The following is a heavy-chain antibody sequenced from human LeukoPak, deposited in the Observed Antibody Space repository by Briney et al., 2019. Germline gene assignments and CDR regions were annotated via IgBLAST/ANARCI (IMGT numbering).Heavy chain of an antibody. Sequence: GGSLRLSCAAPGFTFSSYWMSWVRQAPGKGLEWVANIKQDGSEKYYVDSVKGRFTISRDNAKNSLYLQMNSLRAEDTAVYYCARSAWFDPWGQGTLVTVSS. CDR3: ARSAWFDP. CDR2: IKQDGSEK. V-gene: IGHV3-7*01. J-gene: IGHJ5*02. CDR1: GFTFSSYW. D-gene: IGHD6-25*01.